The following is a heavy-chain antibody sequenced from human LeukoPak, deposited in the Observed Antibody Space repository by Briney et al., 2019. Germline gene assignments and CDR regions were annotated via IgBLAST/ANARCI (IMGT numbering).Heavy chain of an antibody. CDR2: IYYSGST. Sequence: PSETLTLTCTVSGGSISSYYWSWIRQPPGKGLEWIGYIYYSGSTNYNPSLKSRVTISVDTSKNQFSLKLSSVTAADTAVYYCAREDYYDSSGYNGWFDPWGQGTLVTVSS. D-gene: IGHD3-22*01. J-gene: IGHJ5*02. CDR1: GGSISSYY. CDR3: AREDYYDSSGYNGWFDP. V-gene: IGHV4-59*01.